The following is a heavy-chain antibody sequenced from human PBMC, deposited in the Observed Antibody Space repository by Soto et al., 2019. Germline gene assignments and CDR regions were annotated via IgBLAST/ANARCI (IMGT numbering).Heavy chain of an antibody. Sequence: GGSLRLSCAASGFTFSSYAMSWVRQAPGKGLEWVSSISGSGGSTYYADSLKGRFTISRDNSKNTLYLQMNSLRAEDTAAYYCAKGMGSSTLRIDYWGQGTLVTVSS. CDR1: GFTFSSYA. J-gene: IGHJ4*02. D-gene: IGHD3-10*01. V-gene: IGHV3-23*01. CDR2: ISGSGGST. CDR3: AKGMGSSTLRIDY.